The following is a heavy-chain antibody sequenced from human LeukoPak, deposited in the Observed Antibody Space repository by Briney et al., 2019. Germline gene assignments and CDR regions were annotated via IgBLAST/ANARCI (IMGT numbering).Heavy chain of an antibody. CDR2: ISNSGSTI. CDR3: ARGEWLAISR. J-gene: IGHJ4*02. CDR1: GFTFSSYE. Sequence: SGGSLRLSCAASGFTFSSYEMNWVRQAPGKGLEWVSYISNSGSTIFYADSVKGRFTISRDNAKNSLYLQMSSLRAEDTAIYYCARGEWLAISRWGQGTLVTVSS. D-gene: IGHD6-19*01. V-gene: IGHV3-48*03.